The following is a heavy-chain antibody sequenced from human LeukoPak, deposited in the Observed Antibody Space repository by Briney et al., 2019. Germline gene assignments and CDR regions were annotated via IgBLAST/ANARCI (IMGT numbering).Heavy chain of an antibody. J-gene: IGHJ6*02. D-gene: IGHD3-10*01. CDR3: ARILMVRGAKYYYYYGMDV. CDR2: IYPGDSDT. V-gene: IGHV5-51*01. Sequence: GESLKISCKGSGYSFTNYWIGWVRQMPGKGLEWMGIIYPGDSDTRYSPSFQGQVTISADKSISTAYLQWSSLKASDTAMYYCARILMVRGAKYYYYYGMDVWGQGTTVTVSS. CDR1: GYSFTNYW.